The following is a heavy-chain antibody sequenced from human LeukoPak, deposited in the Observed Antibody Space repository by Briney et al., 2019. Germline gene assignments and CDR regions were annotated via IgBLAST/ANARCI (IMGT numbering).Heavy chain of an antibody. CDR1: GGSISSSSYY. CDR2: IYYSGST. V-gene: IGHV4-39*01. Sequence: SETLSLTCTVSGGSISSSSYYWGWIRQPPGKGLEYIGHIYYSGSTNYTPTLKSRVTISVDTSKNQFSLNLSSVTAADAAVYFCARQIDSYWHFDLWGRGTLVTVSS. J-gene: IGHJ2*01. D-gene: IGHD3-9*01. CDR3: ARQIDSYWHFDL.